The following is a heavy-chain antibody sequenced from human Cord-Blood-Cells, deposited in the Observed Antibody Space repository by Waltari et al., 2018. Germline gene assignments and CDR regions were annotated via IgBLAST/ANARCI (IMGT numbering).Heavy chain of an antibody. V-gene: IGHV4-39*01. CDR1: GGSISSRSYF. CDR3: ARPSYSSGWYDY. D-gene: IGHD6-19*01. CDR2: IYYSGST. J-gene: IGHJ4*02. Sequence: QLQLQESGPGLVKPSETLSLPCTVSGGSISSRSYFLGWLRQPPGKGLEWIGSIYYSGSTYYNPSLKSRVTISVDTSKNQFSLKLSSVTAADTAVYYCARPSYSSGWYDYWGQGTLVTVSS.